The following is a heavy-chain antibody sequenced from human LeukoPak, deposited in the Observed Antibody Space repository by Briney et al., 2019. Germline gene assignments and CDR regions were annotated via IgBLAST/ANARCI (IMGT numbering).Heavy chain of an antibody. D-gene: IGHD5-18*01. CDR3: ARDLRGYSYGYDY. Sequence: ASVKVSCKASEYTFTNYDINWVRQATGQGLEWVGWVNPHSGNTDYAQKFQGRVTMTRNTSISTAYMELSSLRSEDTAVYYCARDLRGYSYGYDYWGQGTLVSVSS. CDR2: VNPHSGNT. CDR1: EYTFTNYD. J-gene: IGHJ4*02. V-gene: IGHV1-8*01.